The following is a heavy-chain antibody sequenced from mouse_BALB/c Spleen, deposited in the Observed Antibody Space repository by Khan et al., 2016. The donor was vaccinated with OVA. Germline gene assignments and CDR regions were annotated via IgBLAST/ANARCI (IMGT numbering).Heavy chain of an antibody. Sequence: VQLQQPGPELVKPGASVMMSCKASGYTFTSYVMHWVKQKPGQGLEWIGYISPNSDGSKYNEKFRGKATLTSDKSSSTAYMELSSLTSEDSAVYECLRVLYYYGSAYEGFAYWGQGTLVPVSA. J-gene: IGHJ3*01. CDR3: LRVLYYYGSAYEGFAY. D-gene: IGHD1-1*01. CDR1: GYTFTSYV. V-gene: IGHV1S136*01. CDR2: ISPNSDGS.